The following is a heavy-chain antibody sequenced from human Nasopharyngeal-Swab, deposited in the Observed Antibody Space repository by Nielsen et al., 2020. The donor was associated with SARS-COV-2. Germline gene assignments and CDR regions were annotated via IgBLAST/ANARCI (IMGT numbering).Heavy chain of an antibody. J-gene: IGHJ6*02. CDR2: ISSSSSTI. Sequence: GKSLKISCAASGFTFSSYSMNWVRQAPGKGLEWVSYISSSSSTIYYADSVKGRSTISRDNAKNSLYLQMNSLRAEDTAVYYCAGGYCSGGSCYPTPPYYYYGMDVWGQGTTVTVSS. CDR3: AGGYCSGGSCYPTPPYYYYGMDV. V-gene: IGHV3-48*04. CDR1: GFTFSSYS. D-gene: IGHD2-15*01.